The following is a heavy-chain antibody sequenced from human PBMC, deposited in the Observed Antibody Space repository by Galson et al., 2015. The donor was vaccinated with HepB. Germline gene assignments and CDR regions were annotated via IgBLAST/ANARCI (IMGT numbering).Heavy chain of an antibody. CDR2: IKQDGSEK. CDR3: ARDLAIYAFDI. Sequence: SLRLSCAASAFLFSSYWISWVRQALGKVLEWVANIKQDGSEKYYVDSVKGRFTISRDNAKNSLYLQMNSLRAEDTAVYYCARDLAIYAFDIWGQGTMVTVSS. D-gene: IGHD2-21*01. V-gene: IGHV3-7*03. CDR1: AFLFSSYW. J-gene: IGHJ3*02.